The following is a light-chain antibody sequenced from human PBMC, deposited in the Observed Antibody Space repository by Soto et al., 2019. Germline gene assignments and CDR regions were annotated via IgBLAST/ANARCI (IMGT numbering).Light chain of an antibody. CDR2: DDN. Sequence: QSVLTHPPSVSAAPGQKVTISCSGSSSNIGGNSVSWYQQLPGTAPKLLIYDDNKRPSGIPDRFSGSKSGTSATLGITGFQTGDEADYYCGSWDSSLSAYVFGTGNKVTVL. CDR3: GSWDSSLSAYV. J-gene: IGLJ1*01. CDR1: SSNIGGNS. V-gene: IGLV1-51*01.